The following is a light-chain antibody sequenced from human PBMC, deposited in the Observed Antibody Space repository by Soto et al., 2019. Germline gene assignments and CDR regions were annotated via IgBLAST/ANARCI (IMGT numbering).Light chain of an antibody. CDR2: KAS. J-gene: IGKJ2*01. V-gene: IGKV1-5*03. Sequence: DIQMTQSPSTLSASEGDRVTITCRASQSISSVLAWYQQKPGKAPKLLIYKASSLESGVPSRFSGSGSGTEFTLTISSLQPDDFATYYCQQYNSYPYTFGQGTKLEIK. CDR3: QQYNSYPYT. CDR1: QSISSV.